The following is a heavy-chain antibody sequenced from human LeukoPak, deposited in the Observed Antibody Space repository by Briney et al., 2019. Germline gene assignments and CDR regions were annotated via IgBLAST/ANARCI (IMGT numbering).Heavy chain of an antibody. J-gene: IGHJ4*02. CDR1: GYTFTSYG. D-gene: IGHD6-19*01. Sequence: ASVKVSCKASGYTFTSYGISWVRQAPGQGLEWMGWISAYNGNTNYAQKLQGRVTITADESTSTAYMELSSLRSEDTAVYYCASRDLGSSGFDYWGQGTLVTVSS. V-gene: IGHV1-18*01. CDR2: ISAYNGNT. CDR3: ASRDLGSSGFDY.